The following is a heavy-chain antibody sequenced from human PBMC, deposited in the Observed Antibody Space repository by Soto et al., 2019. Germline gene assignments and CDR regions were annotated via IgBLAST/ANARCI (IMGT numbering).Heavy chain of an antibody. V-gene: IGHV1-58*01. CDR1: GFTFTSSA. J-gene: IGHJ4*02. CDR2: IVVGSGNT. D-gene: IGHD5-12*01. Sequence: SVKVSCKASGFTFTSSAVQWVRQARGQRLEWIGWIVVGSGNTNYAQKFQERVTITRDMSTSTAYMELSSLRSEDTAVYYCAADSGYDQTLFDYWGQGTLVTVSS. CDR3: AADSGYDQTLFDY.